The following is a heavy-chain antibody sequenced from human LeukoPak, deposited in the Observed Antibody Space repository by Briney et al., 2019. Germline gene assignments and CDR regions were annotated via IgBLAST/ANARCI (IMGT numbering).Heavy chain of an antibody. J-gene: IGHJ4*02. CDR2: ISYDGSNK. CDR1: GFTFSSYA. D-gene: IGHD3-16*02. CDR3: ARDFSYDYVWGSYRLDY. Sequence: PGGSLRLSCAASGFTFSSYAMHWVRQAPGKGLEWVAVISYDGSNKYYADSVKGRFTISRDNSKNTLYLQMNSLRAEDTAVYYCARDFSYDYVWGSYRLDYWGQGTLVTVSS. V-gene: IGHV3-30-3*01.